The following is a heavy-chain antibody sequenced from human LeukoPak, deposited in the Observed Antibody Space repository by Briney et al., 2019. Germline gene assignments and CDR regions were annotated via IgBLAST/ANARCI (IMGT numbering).Heavy chain of an antibody. J-gene: IGHJ6*03. CDR1: GGSVSNEIYY. CDR3: CASGYDYTHYYYYYMDV. Sequence: PSETLSLTCTVSGGSVSNEIYYWSWIRQPAGKGLEWIGRIYTSGSTNYNPSLKSRVTISVDTSKNQFSLKLSSVTAADTAVYYCCASGYDYTHYYYYYMDVWGKGTTVTISS. V-gene: IGHV4-61*02. CDR2: IYTSGST. D-gene: IGHD5-12*01.